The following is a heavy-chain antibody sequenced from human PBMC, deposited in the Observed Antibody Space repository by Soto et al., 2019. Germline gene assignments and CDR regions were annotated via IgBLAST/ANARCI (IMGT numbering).Heavy chain of an antibody. V-gene: IGHV3-7*04. CDR3: ARAFETYYYASTGYYIHYYYGMDV. J-gene: IGHJ6*02. D-gene: IGHD3-22*01. CDR1: GFTSSTYS. Sequence: GGSLRLSCAASGFTSSTYSMSWVRQAPGKGLEWVANIKKDGSEKYYVDSVKGRFTISGDNAKNSLYLQMNSLRAEDTAVYYCARAFETYYYASTGYYIHYYYGMDVWGQGTTVTVSS. CDR2: IKKDGSEK.